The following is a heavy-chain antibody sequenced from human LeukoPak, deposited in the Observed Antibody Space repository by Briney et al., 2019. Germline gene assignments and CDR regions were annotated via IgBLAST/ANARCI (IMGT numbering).Heavy chain of an antibody. CDR2: IRYDGSNK. CDR3: AKDRTSWYYFDY. Sequence: GGSLRLSCAASGFTFSSYGMHWVRQAPGKGLEWVAFIRYDGSNKYYADSVKGRFTISRDNSKNTLYLQMNSLRAEDTAVYYCAKDRTSWYYFDYWGQGTLVTVSS. CDR1: GFTFSSYG. V-gene: IGHV3-30*02. J-gene: IGHJ4*02.